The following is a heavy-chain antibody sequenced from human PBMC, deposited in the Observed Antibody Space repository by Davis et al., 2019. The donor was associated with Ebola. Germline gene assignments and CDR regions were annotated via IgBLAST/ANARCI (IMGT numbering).Heavy chain of an antibody. CDR2: ISGSGDRT. Sequence: GESLKISCAASGFSFNSYPISWLRQAPGKGLEWVSAISGSGDRTQYADSVRGRFIISRDNSKNTLSLQMNGLRVEDTAIYYCAKEGPGTTFTTTFDYWGQGSLVTVSS. CDR3: AKEGPGTTFTTTFDY. J-gene: IGHJ4*02. V-gene: IGHV3-23*01. CDR1: GFSFNSYP. D-gene: IGHD4-17*01.